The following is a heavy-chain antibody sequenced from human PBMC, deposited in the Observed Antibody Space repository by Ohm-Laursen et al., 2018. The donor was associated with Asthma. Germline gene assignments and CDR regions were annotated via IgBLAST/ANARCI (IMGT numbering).Heavy chain of an antibody. D-gene: IGHD2-21*02. Sequence: GASVKVSCKASGYTFTSYYMHWVRQAPGQGLEWMGIINPSGGSTSYAQKFQGRVTMTRDTSTSTVYMELSSLRSEDTAVYYCAREGFVVATAGDYYYYYGMDVWGQGTTVTVSS. CDR2: INPSGGST. J-gene: IGHJ6*02. CDR3: AREGFVVATAGDYYYYYGMDV. V-gene: IGHV1-46*01. CDR1: GYTFTSYY.